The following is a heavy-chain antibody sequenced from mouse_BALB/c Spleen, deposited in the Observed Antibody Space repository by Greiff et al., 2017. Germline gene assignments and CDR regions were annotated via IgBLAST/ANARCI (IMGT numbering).Heavy chain of an antibody. V-gene: IGHV1-7*01. J-gene: IGHJ2*01. CDR2: INPSTGYT. D-gene: IGHD2-2*01. CDR3: ARWLGGFDY. Sequence: QVQLKESGADLAKPGASVKMSCKASGYTFTSYWMHWVKQRPGQGLEWIGYINPSTGYTEYNQKFKDKATLTADKSSSTAYMQLSSLTSEDSAVYYCARWLGGFDYWGQGTTLTVSS. CDR1: GYTFTSYW.